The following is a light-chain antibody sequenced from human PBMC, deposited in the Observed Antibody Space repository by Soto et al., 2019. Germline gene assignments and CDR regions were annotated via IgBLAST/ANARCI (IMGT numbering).Light chain of an antibody. CDR3: QQYYTYPLA. CDR1: QPISTY. V-gene: IGKV1-8*01. Sequence: AIRMTQSPSSISAFTGDRVTITCRASQPISTYLAWYQQKSGTAPTLLIYAASTLQSGVPSRFSGSGSGTDFTLTISCLQSEYFATYFCQQYYTYPLAFGQGTKVEIK. J-gene: IGKJ1*01. CDR2: AAS.